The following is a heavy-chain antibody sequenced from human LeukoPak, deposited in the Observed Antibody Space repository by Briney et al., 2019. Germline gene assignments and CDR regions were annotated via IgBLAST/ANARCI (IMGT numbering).Heavy chain of an antibody. CDR1: GFTFTRFA. Sequence: GGSLRLSCAASGFTFTRFAIYWVRQAPGKGLEFVSAISSNGDRTYYARSVKGRFTISRDNAKNTVDLQMNSLRAEDTAVYYCALAYCGGDCYLDYWGQGTLVTVSS. V-gene: IGHV3-64*01. J-gene: IGHJ4*02. D-gene: IGHD2-21*02. CDR3: ALAYCGGDCYLDY. CDR2: ISSNGDRT.